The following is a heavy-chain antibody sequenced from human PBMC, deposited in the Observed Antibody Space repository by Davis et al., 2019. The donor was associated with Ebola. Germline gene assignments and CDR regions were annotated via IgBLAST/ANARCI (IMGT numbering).Heavy chain of an antibody. CDR1: GYNFIKYG. V-gene: IGHV1-18*01. CDR3: ARGHYYSENRGYGLDY. Sequence: ASVKVSCKAFGYNFIKYGINWVRQAPGQGLEWMGWIGAYSGDTNYPHKFQERVTLTKDTSTNTAYLELRSLRSDDTAVYYCARGHYYSENRGYGLDYWGQGTLVTVSS. CDR2: IGAYSGDT. J-gene: IGHJ4*02. D-gene: IGHD3-22*01.